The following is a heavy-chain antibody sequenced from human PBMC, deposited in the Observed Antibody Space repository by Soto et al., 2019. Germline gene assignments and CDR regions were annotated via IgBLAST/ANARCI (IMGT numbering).Heavy chain of an antibody. CDR1: SGSISSISYY. V-gene: IGHV4-39*01. J-gene: IGHJ3*02. Sequence: PSEILSLTCTVSSGSISSISYYWGWIRQPPGKGLEWIGSIYYSGSTYYNPSLKSRVTISVDTSKNQFSLKLSSVTAADTAVYYCARNRGGITMIVVVIPDAFDIWGQGTMVTVSS. CDR2: IYYSGST. CDR3: ARNRGGITMIVVVIPDAFDI. D-gene: IGHD3-22*01.